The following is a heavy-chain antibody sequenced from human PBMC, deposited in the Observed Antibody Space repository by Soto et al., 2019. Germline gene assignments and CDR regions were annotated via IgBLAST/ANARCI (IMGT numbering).Heavy chain of an antibody. V-gene: IGHV4-34*02. CDR3: ALSPVGFSPFYSYMDV. CDR1: GGSLSVYY. Sequence: QVQLQQWGVGLLKPSETLSLTCGVYGGSLSVYYWSWIRQSPGKGLEWIGEINHSGSTKYNPSFQSRVTISVDTAKNQFSVQLTSVTAADTVVYYCALSPVGFSPFYSYMDVWVGGTAVSVSS. J-gene: IGHJ6*03. D-gene: IGHD3-3*02. CDR2: INHSGST.